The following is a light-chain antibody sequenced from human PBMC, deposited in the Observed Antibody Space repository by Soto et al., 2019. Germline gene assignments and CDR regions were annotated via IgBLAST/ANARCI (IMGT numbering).Light chain of an antibody. CDR3: QQYNSKRT. CDR2: KAS. J-gene: IGKJ1*01. Sequence: DIQMTQSPSTLSGSVGDSVTITCRASQSISSWLAWHQQKPGKAPKLLISKASSLESGVPSRFSGSGSGTEFTLTISSLQPDDFAAYYCQQYNSKRTFGQGTKVDIK. V-gene: IGKV1-5*03. CDR1: QSISSW.